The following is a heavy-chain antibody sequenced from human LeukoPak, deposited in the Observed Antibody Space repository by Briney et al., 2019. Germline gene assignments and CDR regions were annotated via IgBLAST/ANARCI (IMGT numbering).Heavy chain of an antibody. Sequence: GGSLRLSCAASGFTFSSYSMNWVRQAPGKGLEWVSSISSSSSYIYYADSVKGRFTISRDNAKNSLYLQMNSLRAEDTAVYYCASGRGSTGAFDIWGQGTMVTVSS. CDR2: ISSSSSYI. D-gene: IGHD2-15*01. CDR1: GFTFSSYS. V-gene: IGHV3-21*01. J-gene: IGHJ3*02. CDR3: ASGRGSTGAFDI.